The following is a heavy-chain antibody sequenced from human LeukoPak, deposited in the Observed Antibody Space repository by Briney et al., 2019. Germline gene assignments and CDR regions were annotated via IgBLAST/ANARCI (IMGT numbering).Heavy chain of an antibody. Sequence: ASVKVSCKASGYTFTGYYMHWVRQAPGQGLEWMGWISAYNGNTNYAQKLQGRVTMTTDTSTSTAYMELRSLRSDDTAVYYCARDSRRRPYYYDSSGYYSYWGQGTLVTVSS. CDR2: ISAYNGNT. CDR1: GYTFTGYY. J-gene: IGHJ4*02. D-gene: IGHD3-22*01. CDR3: ARDSRRRPYYYDSSGYYSY. V-gene: IGHV1-18*04.